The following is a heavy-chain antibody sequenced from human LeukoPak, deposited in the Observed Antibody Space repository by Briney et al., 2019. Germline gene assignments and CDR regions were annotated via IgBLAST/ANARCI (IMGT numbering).Heavy chain of an antibody. CDR2: INHSGSP. D-gene: IGHD2-2*01. Sequence: SETLSLTCAVYGGSFSGYHWSWIRQPPGKGLEWIGEINHSGSPNYNPSLKSRVTISVDTSKNQFSLKLSSVTAADTAVYYCAVVPAANYGMDVWGQGTTVTVSS. V-gene: IGHV4-34*01. CDR3: AVVPAANYGMDV. J-gene: IGHJ6*02. CDR1: GGSFSGYH.